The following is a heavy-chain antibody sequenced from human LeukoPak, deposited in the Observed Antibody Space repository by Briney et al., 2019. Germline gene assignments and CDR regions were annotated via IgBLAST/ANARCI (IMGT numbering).Heavy chain of an antibody. V-gene: IGHV4-34*01. J-gene: IGHJ5*02. D-gene: IGHD3-3*02. CDR3: ARARSLDPGPSSPYNWFDP. CDR2: ISHSGST. Sequence: PSETLSLTRAVYGGSLSGYYWSWIRQPPGKGLEWIGEISHSGSTNYNPSLKSRVTISVDTSKNQFSLKLSSVTAADTAVYYCARARSLDPGPSSPYNWFDPWGQGCLVTVSS. CDR1: GGSLSGYY.